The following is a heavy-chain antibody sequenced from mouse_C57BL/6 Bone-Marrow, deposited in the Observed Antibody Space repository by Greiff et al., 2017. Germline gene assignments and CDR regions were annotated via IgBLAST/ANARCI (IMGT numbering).Heavy chain of an antibody. Sequence: QVQLQQSGPGLVQPSQSLSITCTVSGFSLTSYGVHWVRQSPGKGLEWLGVIWSGGSTDYNAAFISRLSISKDNSKSQVFFKMNSLQADDTAIYYCASFYYYGSSYDWYFDVWGTGTTVTVSS. CDR1: GFSLTSYG. CDR2: IWSGGST. D-gene: IGHD1-1*01. V-gene: IGHV2-2*01. J-gene: IGHJ1*03. CDR3: ASFYYYGSSYDWYFDV.